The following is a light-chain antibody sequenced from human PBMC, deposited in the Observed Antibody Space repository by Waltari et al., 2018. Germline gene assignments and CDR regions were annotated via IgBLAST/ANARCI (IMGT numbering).Light chain of an antibody. J-gene: IGKJ2*01. CDR3: MQGSHWPRT. CDR1: QSPVHSDGNIY. V-gene: IGKV2-30*02. CDR2: KIS. Sequence: DVVLTQSSLFLPVTLGQPASILCRSSQSPVHSDGNIYLNWFYQRPGRSPSLLIYKISRRESGVPDRFSGSGSGTDFTLKISRVEAEDVGVYYCMQGSHWPRTFGQGTKLEI.